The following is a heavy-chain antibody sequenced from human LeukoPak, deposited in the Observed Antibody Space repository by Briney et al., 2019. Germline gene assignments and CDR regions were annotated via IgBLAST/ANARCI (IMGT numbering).Heavy chain of an antibody. D-gene: IGHD3-9*01. CDR2: IKQDGSEK. CDR1: GFTFSRYW. V-gene: IGHV3-7*03. Sequence: GGSLRLSCAASGFTFSRYWMSWVRQAPGQGLEWVANIKQDGSEKYYVDSVKGRFTISRDNAKNSLYLQMNSLRAEDTAVYYCARGKDWYDYWGQGTLVTVSS. J-gene: IGHJ4*02. CDR3: ARGKDWYDY.